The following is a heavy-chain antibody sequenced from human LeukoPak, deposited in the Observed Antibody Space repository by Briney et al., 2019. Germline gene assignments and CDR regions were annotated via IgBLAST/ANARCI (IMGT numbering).Heavy chain of an antibody. D-gene: IGHD3-10*01. CDR3: ARERPPRGPFDY. CDR2: IYSGGTT. Sequence: GSLRLSCAVSGFTVSSNYMTWVRQAPGKELEWVSVIYSGGTTYYADPVKGRFTISRDNSKNTLYLQMNSLRAEDTAVYYCARERPPRGPFDYWGQGTLVTVSS. CDR1: GFTVSSNY. V-gene: IGHV3-53*01. J-gene: IGHJ4*02.